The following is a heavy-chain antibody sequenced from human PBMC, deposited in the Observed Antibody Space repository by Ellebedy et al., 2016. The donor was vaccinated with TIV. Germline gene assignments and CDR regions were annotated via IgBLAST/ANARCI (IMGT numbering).Heavy chain of an antibody. D-gene: IGHD3-10*01. CDR3: ASRPAQDSYYGVFDY. Sequence: GESLKISCAASGFTFGNNWMTWVRQAPGKGPEWVANIKYDGSEEYYLDSVKGRFTISRDNAKNSLYLQMNGLRSEDTAMYYCASRPAQDSYYGVFDYWGQGTLVTVSS. V-gene: IGHV3-7*03. CDR2: IKYDGSEE. J-gene: IGHJ4*02. CDR1: GFTFGNNW.